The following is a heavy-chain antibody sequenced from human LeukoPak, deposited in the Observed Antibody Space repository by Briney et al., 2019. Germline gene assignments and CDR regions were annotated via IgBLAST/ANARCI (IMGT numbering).Heavy chain of an antibody. J-gene: IGHJ4*02. CDR3: ARPSRLGELSPFDY. Sequence: SETLSLTCTVFGGSLSSYYWSWIRQPPGKGLEWIGYIYYSGSTNYNPSLKSRVTISVDTSKNQFSLKLSSVTAADTAVYYCARPSRLGELSPFDYWGQGTLVSVSS. CDR2: IYYSGST. D-gene: IGHD3-16*02. V-gene: IGHV4-59*08. CDR1: GGSLSSYY.